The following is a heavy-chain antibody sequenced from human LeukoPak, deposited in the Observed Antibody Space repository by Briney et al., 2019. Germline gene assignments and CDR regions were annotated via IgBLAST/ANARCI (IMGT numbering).Heavy chain of an antibody. CDR1: GDSLSSSSYY. CDR2: IYYSGST. CDR3: ARDRIGSYYSPFGY. Sequence: SETLSLTCTVSGDSLSSSSYYWGWIRQPPGKGLEWVGSIYYSGSTYYNPSLKSRVTISVDTSKNQFSLKLSSVTAADTAVYYCARDRIGSYYSPFGYWGQGTLVTVSS. D-gene: IGHD1-26*01. J-gene: IGHJ4*02. V-gene: IGHV4-39*07.